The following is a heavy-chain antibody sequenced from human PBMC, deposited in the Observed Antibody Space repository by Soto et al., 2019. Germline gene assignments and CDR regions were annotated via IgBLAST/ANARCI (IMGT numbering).Heavy chain of an antibody. V-gene: IGHV4-39*01. CDR2: IYYLGNT. D-gene: IGHD3-22*01. CDR1: GGSISSGSSY. Sequence: PSETLSLTYTVSGGSISSGSSYWGWIRQPPGKGLEWIGSIYYLGNTYYNPSLGGRVSISVDTSKNQFSLKLKSVTAADTAVFYCAGLSPYVSSGYHINYLGQGTLVTVSS. J-gene: IGHJ4*02. CDR3: AGLSPYVSSGYHINY.